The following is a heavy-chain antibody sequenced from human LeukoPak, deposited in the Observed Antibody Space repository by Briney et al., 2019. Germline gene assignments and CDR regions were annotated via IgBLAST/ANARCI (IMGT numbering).Heavy chain of an antibody. CDR2: IIPIFGTA. Sequence: GASVTVSCKASGGTFSSYAISWVRQAPGQGLEWMGGIIPIFGTANYAQKFQGRVTITADESTSTAYMELSSLRSEDTAVYYCASSITGINTNWFDPWGQGTLVTVSS. CDR1: GGTFSSYA. V-gene: IGHV1-69*13. J-gene: IGHJ5*02. D-gene: IGHD1-20*01. CDR3: ASSITGINTNWFDP.